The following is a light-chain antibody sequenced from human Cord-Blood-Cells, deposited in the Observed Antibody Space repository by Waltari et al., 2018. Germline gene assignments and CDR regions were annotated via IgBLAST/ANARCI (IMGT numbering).Light chain of an antibody. V-gene: IGLV2-23*01. CDR3: CSYAGRSTLV. Sequence: QSALTQPASVSGSPGQSITISCTGTSSDVGSYNLVPWYQQHPGKAPKLMIYEGSKRPSGVSNRFSGSKSGNTASLTSSGLQAEDEADYYCCSYAGRSTLVFGGGTKLTVL. CDR1: SSDVGSYNL. J-gene: IGLJ3*02. CDR2: EGS.